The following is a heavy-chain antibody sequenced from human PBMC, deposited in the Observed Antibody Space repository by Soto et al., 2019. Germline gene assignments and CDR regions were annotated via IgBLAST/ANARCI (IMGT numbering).Heavy chain of an antibody. CDR3: AYLPCSRGSCYWLSFSGMDV. Sequence: QITLNQSGPTLSKPTQTLTLTCTFSGFSLSTSGVGVAWLRQPPGKALEWLALIYWDDDKRYRPSLESRLTIAKDTYEYQLGLITTNMDSVDTATYSCAYLPCSRGSCYWLSFSGMDVWGQGTGLTVSS. CDR2: IYWDDDK. D-gene: IGHD2-15*01. V-gene: IGHV2-5*02. J-gene: IGHJ6*02. CDR1: GFSLSTSGVG.